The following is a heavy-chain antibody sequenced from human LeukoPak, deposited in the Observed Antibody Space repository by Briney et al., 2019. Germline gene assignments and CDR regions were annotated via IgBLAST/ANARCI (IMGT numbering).Heavy chain of an antibody. CDR3: ARAGYCSGGSCYSAAFDI. V-gene: IGHV4-39*07. Sequence: KPSETLSLTCNVSGGSISSDRYYWGWIRQPPGKGLEWIGDLYYSGTTYSNPSLESRLTMSVDTSKNQFSLKLSSVTAADTAVYYCARAGYCSGGSCYSAAFDIWGQGTMVTVSS. CDR1: GGSISSDRYY. CDR2: LYYSGTT. J-gene: IGHJ3*02. D-gene: IGHD2-15*01.